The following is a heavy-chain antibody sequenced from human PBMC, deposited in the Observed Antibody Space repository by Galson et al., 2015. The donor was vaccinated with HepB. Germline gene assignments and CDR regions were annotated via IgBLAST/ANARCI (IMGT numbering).Heavy chain of an antibody. Sequence: SLRLSCAASGFTFSSYGTHWVRQAPGKGLEWVAVISYDGSNKYYADSVKGRFTISRDNSKNTLYLQMNSLRAEDTAVYYCAKGSYYYYYMDVWGKGTTVTVSS. CDR1: GFTFSSYG. CDR2: ISYDGSNK. CDR3: AKGSYYYYYMDV. J-gene: IGHJ6*03. V-gene: IGHV3-30*18.